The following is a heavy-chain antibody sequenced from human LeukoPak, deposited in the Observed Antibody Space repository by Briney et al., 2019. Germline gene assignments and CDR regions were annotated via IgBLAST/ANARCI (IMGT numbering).Heavy chain of an antibody. V-gene: IGHV4-59*08. Sequence: PSETLSLTCTVSGGSIRSFYWSWIRQPPGKGLEWVAYIYYSGDTNYNPSLKSRVTISVDTSKNQFSLKLSSVTAADTAVYYCARRWIGVPTATFDYWGQGTLVTVSS. D-gene: IGHD3-3*01. CDR3: ARRWIGVPTATFDY. CDR1: GGSIRSFY. CDR2: IYYSGDT. J-gene: IGHJ4*02.